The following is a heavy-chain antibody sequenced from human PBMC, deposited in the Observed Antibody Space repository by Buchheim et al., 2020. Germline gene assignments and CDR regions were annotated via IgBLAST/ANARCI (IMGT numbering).Heavy chain of an antibody. J-gene: IGHJ4*02. CDR3: ARGAYESSSLYYNY. CDR2: ISPNSGGT. CDR1: GYTFSDYY. Sequence: QGQLVQSGAEMKKPGASVKVSCKASGYTFSDYYVHWVRQAPGQGLEWLGRISPNSGGTDHAQKFQGRVTMTRDRSIRTAYMELSRLESEDTAVYFCARGAYESSSLYYNYWGQGTL. V-gene: IGHV1-2*06. D-gene: IGHD3-22*01.